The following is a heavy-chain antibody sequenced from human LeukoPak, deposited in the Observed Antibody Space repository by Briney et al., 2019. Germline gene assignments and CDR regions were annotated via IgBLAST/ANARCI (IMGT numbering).Heavy chain of an antibody. CDR3: AREFYYDSSGYLYYYYGMDV. D-gene: IGHD3-22*01. CDR1: GGSISSHY. CDR2: IYYSGST. Sequence: SETLPLTCTVSGGSISSHYWSWIRQPPGKGLEWIGYIYYSGSTNYNPSLKSRVTISVDTSKNQFSLKLSSVTAADTAVYYCAREFYYDSSGYLYYYYGMDVWGQGTTVAVSS. V-gene: IGHV4-59*11. J-gene: IGHJ6*02.